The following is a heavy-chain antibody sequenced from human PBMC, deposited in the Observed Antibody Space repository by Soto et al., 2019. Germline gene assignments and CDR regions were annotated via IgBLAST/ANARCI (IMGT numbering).Heavy chain of an antibody. CDR3: VRDLGRHDSRGEKEY. Sequence: QVQLVQSGAEVKKPGSSVKVSCKTSGDTFSSYTVTWVRQAPGQGLEWLGRIISSVGLPKYEQKFQDRVTITADTSTTTVYMELRSLRSEDTAVYYFVRDLGRHDSRGEKEYWGQGPLVTVSS. D-gene: IGHD3-22*01. CDR1: GDTFSSYT. J-gene: IGHJ4*02. V-gene: IGHV1-69*08. CDR2: IISSVGLP.